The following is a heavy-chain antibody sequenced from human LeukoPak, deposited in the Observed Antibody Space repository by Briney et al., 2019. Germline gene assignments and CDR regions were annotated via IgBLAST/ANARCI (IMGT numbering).Heavy chain of an antibody. D-gene: IGHD3-10*01. CDR2: ISVYNGNT. CDR1: GYTFSSYG. Sequence: GASVKVSCKASGYTFSSYGISWVRQAPGQGLEWMGWISVYNGNTNYAQNVQGRVTMTTDTSTSTAYMELRSLRSDDTAVYYCARGGRSGSYYSYYYYYMDVWGKGTTVTISS. CDR3: ARGGRSGSYYSYYYYYMDV. V-gene: IGHV1-18*01. J-gene: IGHJ6*03.